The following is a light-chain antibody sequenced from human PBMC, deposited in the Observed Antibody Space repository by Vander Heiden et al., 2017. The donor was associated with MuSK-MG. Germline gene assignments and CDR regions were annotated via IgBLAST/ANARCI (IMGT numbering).Light chain of an antibody. CDR2: VAS. V-gene: IGKV3-11*01. CDR1: QSVS. CDR3: QQRSNWTLT. Sequence: EIVLTQSPATLSLSPGERATLSCRASQSVSRLLIYVASNRATGIPARFSGSGSGTDFTLTISSLEPEDFAVYYCQQRSNWTLTFGGGTKVEIK. J-gene: IGKJ4*01.